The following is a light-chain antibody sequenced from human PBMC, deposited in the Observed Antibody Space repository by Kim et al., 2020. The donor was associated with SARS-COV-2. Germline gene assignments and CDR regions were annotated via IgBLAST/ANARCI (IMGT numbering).Light chain of an antibody. V-gene: IGLV2-23*01. CDR1: RSDVGNYNL. Sequence: GQLITLSCSGTRSDVGNYNLVSWFQKHPGKAPQLIIYEGNKRPSGVSNRFSGSKSGNTASLTISGLQAEDEANYYCCSYAGSTSLKFGGGTKLTVL. J-gene: IGLJ2*01. CDR3: CSYAGSTSLK. CDR2: EGN.